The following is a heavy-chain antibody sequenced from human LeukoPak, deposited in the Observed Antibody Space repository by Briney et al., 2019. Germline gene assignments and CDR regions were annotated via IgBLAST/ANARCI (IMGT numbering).Heavy chain of an antibody. D-gene: IGHD5-12*01. CDR2: ISYDGSNK. J-gene: IGHJ4*02. Sequence: GRSLRLSCAASGFPFSSYGMHWVRQAPGKGLEWVAVISYDGSNKDYADSVKGRFTISRDNSKNTLYLQMNSLRGEDTAVYYCAKDGVSGYDFDYWGQGTLVTVSS. CDR1: GFPFSSYG. CDR3: AKDGVSGYDFDY. V-gene: IGHV3-30*18.